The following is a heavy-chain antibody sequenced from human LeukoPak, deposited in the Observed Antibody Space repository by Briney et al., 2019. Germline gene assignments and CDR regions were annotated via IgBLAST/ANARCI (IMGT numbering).Heavy chain of an antibody. CDR3: AKEGVTPFDY. V-gene: IGHV3-23*01. D-gene: IGHD3-10*01. CDR1: GFTFSSYA. Sequence: GGSLRLSCAASGFTFSSYAMSWVRQAPGKGLEWVSAISRSGNNTYYTDSVRGRFTISRDNSKHTLYLQMNSLRAEDTALYYCAKEGVTPFDYWGQGTLVIVSS. CDR2: ISRSGNNT. J-gene: IGHJ4*02.